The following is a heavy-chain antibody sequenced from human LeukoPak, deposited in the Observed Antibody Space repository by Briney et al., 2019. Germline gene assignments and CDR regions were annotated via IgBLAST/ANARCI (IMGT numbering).Heavy chain of an antibody. V-gene: IGHV3-30-3*01. CDR3: AKEGRYSSSWYDYFDY. CDR2: ISYDGSNK. J-gene: IGHJ4*02. Sequence: PGGSLRLSCAASGFRFSSYTMHWVRQAPDKGLEWVAVISYDGSNKYHADAVKGRFTISRDNSKNTLYLQMNSLRAEDTAVYYCAKEGRYSSSWYDYFDYWGQGTLVTVSS. D-gene: IGHD6-13*01. CDR1: GFRFSSYT.